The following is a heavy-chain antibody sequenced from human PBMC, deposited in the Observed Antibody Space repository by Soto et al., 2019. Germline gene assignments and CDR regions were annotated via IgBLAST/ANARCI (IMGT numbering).Heavy chain of an antibody. CDR1: GNTVANYA. CDR3: ARDDSGFSGSHHIDYFNY. J-gene: IGHJ4*02. Sequence: GASVKVSCKASGNTVANYAIHWVRQAPGQRLEWMGWINGGNGNTYYSEHFQGRVTFTRDTSAGTVYMQLSSLTSEDTAVYYCARDDSGFSGSHHIDYFNYWGQGALVTVSS. D-gene: IGHD1-26*01. V-gene: IGHV1-3*01. CDR2: INGGNGNT.